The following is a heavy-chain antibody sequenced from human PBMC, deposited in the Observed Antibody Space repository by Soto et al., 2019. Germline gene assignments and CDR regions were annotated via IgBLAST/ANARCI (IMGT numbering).Heavy chain of an antibody. Sequence: QVQLVQSGAEVKKPGSSVKVSCKASGGTFSSYAISWVRQAPGQGLEWMGGIIPIFGTANYAQKFQGRVTITADESTSTALMELSSLRSEDTAVYYCASRSTGVYVRRGLRYYYGMVVWGQGSTVTVSS. J-gene: IGHJ6*02. D-gene: IGHD5-12*01. V-gene: IGHV1-69*01. CDR3: ASRSTGVYVRRGLRYYYGMVV. CDR2: IIPIFGTA. CDR1: GGTFSSYA.